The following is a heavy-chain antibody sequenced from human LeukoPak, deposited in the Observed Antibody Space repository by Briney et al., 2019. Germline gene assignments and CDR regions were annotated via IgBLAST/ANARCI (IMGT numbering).Heavy chain of an antibody. CDR2: ISSSGSTI. D-gene: IGHD3-10*01. CDR3: AKGRYYGSGTCFDY. J-gene: IGHJ4*02. Sequence: GGSLRLSCAAYGFTFSSYEMNWVRQAPGKGLEWVSYISSSGSTIYYADSVKGRFTISRDNAKNSLYLQMNSLRVEDTAVYYCAKGRYYGSGTCFDYWGQGTLVTVSS. V-gene: IGHV3-48*03. CDR1: GFTFSSYE.